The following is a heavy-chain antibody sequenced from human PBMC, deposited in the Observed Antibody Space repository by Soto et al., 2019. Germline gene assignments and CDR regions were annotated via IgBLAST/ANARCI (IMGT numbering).Heavy chain of an antibody. Sequence: QVQLVESGGGVVQPGRSLRLSCAASGFTFSSYGMHWVRQAPGKGLEWVAVISYDGSNKYYADSVKGRFTISRDNSKNTLYLQMNSLRAEDTAVYYCAKDQGVQEDTAMEEQWGQGTLVTVSS. V-gene: IGHV3-30*18. J-gene: IGHJ4*02. CDR3: AKDQGVQEDTAMEEQ. D-gene: IGHD5-18*01. CDR1: GFTFSSYG. CDR2: ISYDGSNK.